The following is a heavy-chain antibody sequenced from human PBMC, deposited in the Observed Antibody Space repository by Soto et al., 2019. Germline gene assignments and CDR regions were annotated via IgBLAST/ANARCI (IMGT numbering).Heavy chain of an antibody. J-gene: IGHJ4*02. Sequence: EVQLLESGGGLVQPGGSLRLSCAASGFTFSSYAMSWVRQAPDKGLEWVSSVSGSGGSTYNAGSVKGRFIISRDNSKNTLYLQMNSLRDEDTDVYYCARTEWLRSSGPKTHDYWGQGTLVTVSS. V-gene: IGHV3-23*01. CDR2: VSGSGGST. CDR1: GFTFSSYA. D-gene: IGHD5-12*01. CDR3: ARTEWLRSSGPKTHDY.